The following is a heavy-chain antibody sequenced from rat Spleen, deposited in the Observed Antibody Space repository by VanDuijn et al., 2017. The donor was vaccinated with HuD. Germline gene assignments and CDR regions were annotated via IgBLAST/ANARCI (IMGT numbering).Heavy chain of an antibody. J-gene: IGHJ2*01. Sequence: EVQLVESGGGLVQPGRSLKLSCAASRFTFSDYYMAWIRQAPGKGLEWVASITNTGGSNYYRDSVKGRFTISRDNAKSTLYLQMDSLRSEDTATYYCTTLTTVAKEFDYWGQGVMVTVSS. V-gene: IGHV5-20*01. CDR2: ITNTGGSN. D-gene: IGHD1-3*01. CDR1: RFTFSDYY. CDR3: TTLTTVAKEFDY.